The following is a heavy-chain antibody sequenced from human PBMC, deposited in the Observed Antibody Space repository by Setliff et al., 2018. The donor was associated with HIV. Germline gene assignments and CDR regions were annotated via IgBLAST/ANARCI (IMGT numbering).Heavy chain of an antibody. CDR2: IYYSGET. Sequence: SETLSLTCTVSGDSISSGSNYWSWIRQSPGRGLELIGYIYYSGETNYNPSLKSRVTFSVDTSKNQFSLKLSSVTAADSAVYYCARDYYNFQDMWGQGTMVTVSS. CDR1: GDSISSGSNY. D-gene: IGHD3-3*01. CDR3: ARDYYNFQDM. J-gene: IGHJ3*02. V-gene: IGHV4-61*01.